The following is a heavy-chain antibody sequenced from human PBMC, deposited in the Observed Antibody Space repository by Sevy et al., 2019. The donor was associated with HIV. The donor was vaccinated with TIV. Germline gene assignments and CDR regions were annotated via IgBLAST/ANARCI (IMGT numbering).Heavy chain of an antibody. CDR1: GFTFSSYW. V-gene: IGHV3-7*01. CDR2: IKQDGSEK. J-gene: IGHJ6*03. CDR3: GAGGSGWSEVSTYYYYYYMDV. Sequence: GGSLRLSCAASGFTFSSYWMSWVRQAPGKGLEWVANIKQDGSEKYYVDSVKGRFTISRDNAKNSLYLQMNSLRAEDTAADYCGAGGSGWSEVSTYYYYYYMDVWGKGTTVTVSS. D-gene: IGHD6-19*01.